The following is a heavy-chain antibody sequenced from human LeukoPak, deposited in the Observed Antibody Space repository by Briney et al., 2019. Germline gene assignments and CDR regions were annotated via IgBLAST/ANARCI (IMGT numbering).Heavy chain of an antibody. CDR2: IHTSGST. V-gene: IGHV4-4*07. CDR3: ARGIQDSSSWPIDY. D-gene: IGHD6-13*01. J-gene: IGHJ4*02. Sequence: PSETLSLTCTVSGGSISSYYWTWIRQAAGKGLEWIGRIHTSGSTNHNPSLKSRVTMSVDTSNNQFSLKLSSVTAADTAVYYCARGIQDSSSWPIDYWGQGTLVTVSS. CDR1: GGSISSYY.